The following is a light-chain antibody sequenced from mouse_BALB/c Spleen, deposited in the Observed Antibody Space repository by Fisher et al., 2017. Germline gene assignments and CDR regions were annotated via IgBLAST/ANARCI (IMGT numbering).Light chain of an antibody. V-gene: IGKV4-58*01. CDR1: SSVSSSY. J-gene: IGKJ4*01. CDR3: QQFTSSPFT. CDR2: RTS. Sequence: DIVLTQSPAIMAASLGQKVTMTCSASSSVSSSYLHWYQQKSGASPKPLIHRTSNLASGVPARFSGSGSGTSYSLTISSVEAEDAATYYCQQFTSSPFTFGSGTKLEIK.